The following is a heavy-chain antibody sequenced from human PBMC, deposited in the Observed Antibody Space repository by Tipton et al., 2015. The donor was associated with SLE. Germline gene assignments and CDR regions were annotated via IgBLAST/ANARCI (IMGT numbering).Heavy chain of an antibody. CDR2: IYFSGNT. CDR3: GSQYATGTSVRPFDF. D-gene: IGHD4-17*01. CDR1: GGSVSSVYYH. J-gene: IGHJ4*02. Sequence: TLSLTCTVSGGSVSSVYYHWGWIRQTPGKGLQWIGSIYFSGNTYDTPSLKTRVAMSVDTANNQFSLSLSSVTAADTAVYYCGSQYATGTSVRPFDFSGQGILVTVSS. V-gene: IGHV4-39*01.